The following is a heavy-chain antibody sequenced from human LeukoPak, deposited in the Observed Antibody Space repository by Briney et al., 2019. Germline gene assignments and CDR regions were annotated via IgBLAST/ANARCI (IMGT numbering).Heavy chain of an antibody. D-gene: IGHD2-21*02. CDR2: INPNSGGT. V-gene: IGHV1-2*06. CDR3: ARKIDCGGDCWVFDY. CDR1: GYTFTGYY. Sequence: ASVKVSCKGSGYTFTGYYMHWVRQAPGQGLEWMGRINPNSGGTNYAQKFQGRVTMTRDTSISTAYMELSSLRSDDTAVYYCARKIDCGGDCWVFDYWGQGTLVTVSS. J-gene: IGHJ4*02.